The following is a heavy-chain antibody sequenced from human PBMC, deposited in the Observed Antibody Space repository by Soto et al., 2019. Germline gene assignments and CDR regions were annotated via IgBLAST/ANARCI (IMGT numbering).Heavy chain of an antibody. J-gene: IGHJ4*02. CDR3: ARASATIAAAAIFDY. Sequence: SETLSLTCAVSGGAISSSKWWSWVRQPPGKGLEWIGEIYQSGSTNYNPSLESRVRMSVDNSRNQFSLKLTSVSAADTAVYYCARASATIAAAAIFDYWGQGTLVTVS. D-gene: IGHD6-13*01. CDR2: IYQSGST. CDR1: GGAISSSKW. V-gene: IGHV4-4*02.